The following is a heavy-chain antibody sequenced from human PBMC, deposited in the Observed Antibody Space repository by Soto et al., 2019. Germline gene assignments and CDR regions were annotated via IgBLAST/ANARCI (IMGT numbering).Heavy chain of an antibody. J-gene: IGHJ6*02. V-gene: IGHV1-18*01. CDR2: ISAYNGNT. CDR3: ARDPTWFGGEYYSYGMAV. Sequence: QVQLVQSGAEVKKPGASVKVSCKASGYTFTSNGISWVRQARGQGLEWMGWISAYNGNTHYAQEIQGRVTMTTDTSTSTAYMELRSLRSDEPAVYYCARDPTWFGGEYYSYGMAVWGQGTTVTVSS. D-gene: IGHD3-10*01. CDR1: GYTFTSNG.